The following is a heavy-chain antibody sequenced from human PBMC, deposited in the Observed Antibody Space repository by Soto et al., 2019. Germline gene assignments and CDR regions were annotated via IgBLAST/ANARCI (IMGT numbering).Heavy chain of an antibody. CDR2: IKSKTDGGTT. J-gene: IGHJ2*01. D-gene: IGHD1-26*01. V-gene: IGHV3-15*01. Sequence: PGGSLRLSCAASGFTFSNAWISWVRQAPGKGLEWVGRIKSKTDGGTTDYAAPVKGRFTISRDDSKNTLYLQMNSLKTEDTAVYYCTTVRMDSPYYYWYFKLWGHGTLVSVSS. CDR1: GFTFSNAW. CDR3: TTVRMDSPYYYWYFKL.